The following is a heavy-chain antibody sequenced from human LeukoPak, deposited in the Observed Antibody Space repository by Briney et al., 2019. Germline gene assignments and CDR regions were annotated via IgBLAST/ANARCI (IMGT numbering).Heavy chain of an antibody. CDR3: ARIRDYVWGSYLYPFDY. Sequence: SETLSLTCDVYGGSFSGYYWSWIRQPPGKGLEWIGEINHSGSTNYNPSLKSRVSISVDTSKNQFSLKLSSVTAADTAVYYCARIRDYVWGSYLYPFDYWGQGTLVTVSS. V-gene: IGHV4-34*01. CDR2: INHSGST. CDR1: GGSFSGYY. J-gene: IGHJ4*02. D-gene: IGHD3-16*02.